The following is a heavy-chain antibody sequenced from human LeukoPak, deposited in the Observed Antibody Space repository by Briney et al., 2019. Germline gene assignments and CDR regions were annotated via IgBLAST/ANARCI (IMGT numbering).Heavy chain of an antibody. CDR1: GYTFTSYY. CDR2: INPSGGRT. V-gene: IGHV1-46*01. D-gene: IGHD3-3*01. CDR3: ARDGRFLEWLEEVVRGYYMDV. J-gene: IGHJ6*03. Sequence: ASVKASCKASGYTFTSYYMHWVRQAPGQGLEWMGIINPSGGRTSYTQKFQGRVTMTRDTSTSTVYMELSSLRSEDTAVYYCARDGRFLEWLEEVVRGYYMDVWGKGTTVTVSS.